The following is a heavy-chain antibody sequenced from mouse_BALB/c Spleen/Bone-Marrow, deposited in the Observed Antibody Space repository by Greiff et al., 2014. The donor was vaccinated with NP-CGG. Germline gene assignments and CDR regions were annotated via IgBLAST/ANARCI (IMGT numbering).Heavy chain of an antibody. J-gene: IGHJ2*01. CDR1: GFTFSSYA. V-gene: IGHV5-9-1*01. CDR3: ARHGITRLLDY. D-gene: IGHD2-4*01. Sequence: EVMLVESGGGLVKPGGSLKLSCAAPGFTFSSYAMSWVRQTPEKRLEWVATISSGGSYTYYPDSVKGRFTISRDNAKNTLYLQMSSLRSEDTAMYYCARHGITRLLDYWGQGTTLTVSS. CDR2: ISSGGSYT.